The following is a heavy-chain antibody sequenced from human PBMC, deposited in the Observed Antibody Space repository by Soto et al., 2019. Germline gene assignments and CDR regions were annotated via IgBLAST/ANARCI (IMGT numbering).Heavy chain of an antibody. Sequence: QVQLVQSGAEVKKPGSSVKVSCKASGGTFSSYAISWVRQAPGQGLAWMGGIVPIFGTANYAPKFQGRVTITADESTSTAYMELSSLRSEDTAVYYCARDRRYDSSGYYSFFDYWGQGTLVTVSS. CDR1: GGTFSSYA. V-gene: IGHV1-69*01. CDR2: IVPIFGTA. CDR3: ARDRRYDSSGYYSFFDY. D-gene: IGHD3-22*01. J-gene: IGHJ4*02.